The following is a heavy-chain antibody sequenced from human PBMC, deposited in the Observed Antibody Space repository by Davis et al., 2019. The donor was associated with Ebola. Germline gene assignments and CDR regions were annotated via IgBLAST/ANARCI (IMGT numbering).Heavy chain of an antibody. CDR3: AREDPYSSSYYCGMDV. J-gene: IGHJ6*02. CDR2: ISYDGSNK. CDR1: GFTFSSYA. Sequence: GGSLRLSCAASGFTFSSYAMHWVRQAPGKGLEWVAVISYDGSNKYYADSVKGRFTISRDNSKNTLYLQMNSLRAEDTAVYYCAREDPYSSSYYCGMDVWGQGTTVTVSS. D-gene: IGHD2-21*01. V-gene: IGHV3-30-3*01.